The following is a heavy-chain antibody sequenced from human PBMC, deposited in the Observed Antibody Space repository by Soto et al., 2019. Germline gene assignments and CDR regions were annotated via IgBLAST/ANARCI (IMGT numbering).Heavy chain of an antibody. CDR3: ASPPLRYFDWLLGEIAY. Sequence: PGGSLRLSCAASGFTFSTYAMSWVRQAPGKGLEWVSTISSSSSYIYYADSVKGRFTISRDNAKNSLYLQMNSLRAEDTAVYYCASPPLRYFDWLLGEIAYWGQGALVTVSS. J-gene: IGHJ4*02. CDR1: GFTFSTYA. CDR2: ISSSSSYI. V-gene: IGHV3-21*01. D-gene: IGHD3-9*01.